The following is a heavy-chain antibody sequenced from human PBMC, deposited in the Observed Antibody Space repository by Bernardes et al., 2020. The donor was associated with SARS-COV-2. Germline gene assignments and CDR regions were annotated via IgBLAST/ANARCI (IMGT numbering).Heavy chain of an antibody. CDR1: GFTFSSYA. V-gene: IGHV3-23*01. J-gene: IGHJ5*02. CDR3: AREDYELDL. Sequence: GSSLRLSCAASGFTFSSYAMYWVRQAPGKGLEWVSAISGSGSATYYTDSVKGRFTISRDNSKNTLFLQMNSLRAKDTALYFCAREDYELDLWGQGTLVTVSS. D-gene: IGHD4-17*01. CDR2: ISGSGSAT.